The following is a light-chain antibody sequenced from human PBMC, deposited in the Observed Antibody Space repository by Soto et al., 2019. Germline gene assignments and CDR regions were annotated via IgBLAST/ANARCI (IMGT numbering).Light chain of an antibody. V-gene: IGKV3-20*01. J-gene: IGKJ5*01. CDR1: QSVSSSY. CDR2: GAS. CDR3: QQYRMSPNT. Sequence: EIVLTQSPGTLSLSPGERATLSCRSSQSVSSSYLAWYQQKPGQAARLLIYGASTRATGIPDRFSGSGSGTDLSLTIRGLKPEDFEVYYCQQYRMSPNTFGQGTRRENK.